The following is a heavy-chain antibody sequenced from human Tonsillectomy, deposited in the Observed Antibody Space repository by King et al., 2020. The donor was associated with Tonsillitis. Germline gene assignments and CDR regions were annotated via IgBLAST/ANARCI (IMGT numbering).Heavy chain of an antibody. CDR2: ISYDGSNK. Sequence: VQLVESGGGVVQPGRSLRLSCAASGFTFSSYGMHWVRQAPGKGLEWVAVISYDGSNKYYADSVKGRFTISRDNSKNTLYLQMNSLRDEDTVVYYCAKVGHSAGSLSRCRVVGYFDYCGQGTLVTVSS. CDR3: AKVGHSAGSLSRCRVVGYFDY. J-gene: IGHJ4*02. V-gene: IGHV3-30*18. CDR1: GFTFSSYG. D-gene: IGHD2-15*01.